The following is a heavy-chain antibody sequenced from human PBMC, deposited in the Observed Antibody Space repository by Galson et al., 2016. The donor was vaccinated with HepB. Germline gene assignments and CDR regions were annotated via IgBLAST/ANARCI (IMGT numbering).Heavy chain of an antibody. CDR3: ARDGNHGYDMDY. J-gene: IGHJ4*02. CDR2: ISSGSSAI. Sequence: SLRLSCAAPGFTFSGYNMDWVRQAPGKGLEWVSYISSGSSAIYYADSVKGRFTISRDNAKNSLYLQMNSLRDEDTAIYFCARDGNHGYDMDYWGQETLVTVSS. D-gene: IGHD1-14*01. CDR1: GFTFSGYN. V-gene: IGHV3-48*02.